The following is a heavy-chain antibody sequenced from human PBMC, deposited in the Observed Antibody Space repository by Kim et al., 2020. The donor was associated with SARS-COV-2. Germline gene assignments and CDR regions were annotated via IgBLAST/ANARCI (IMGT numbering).Heavy chain of an antibody. Sequence: SETLSLTCAVYGGSFSGNYWSWIRQPPGKGLEWIGEINHSGSTNYNPSLKSRVTISVDTSKNQFSLKLSSVTAADTAVYYCARISRDYDILTGSYKEHWFDPWGQGTLVTVSS. J-gene: IGHJ5*02. V-gene: IGHV4-34*01. CDR3: ARISRDYDILTGSYKEHWFDP. CDR1: GGSFSGNY. D-gene: IGHD3-9*01. CDR2: INHSGST.